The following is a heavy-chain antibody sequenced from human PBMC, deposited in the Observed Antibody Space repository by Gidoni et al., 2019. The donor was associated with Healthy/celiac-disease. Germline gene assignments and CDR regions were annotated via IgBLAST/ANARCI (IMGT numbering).Heavy chain of an antibody. CDR1: GFPFSSYG. J-gene: IGHJ6*02. CDR2: IWYDGSNK. D-gene: IGHD6-19*01. Sequence: QVQLVESGGGVVQPGRSLRLSCAASGFPFSSYGRHWVRQAPGKGLEWVAVIWYDGSNKYYADSVKGRFTISRDNSKNTLYLQMNSLRAEDTAVYYCASSAVADKGDYYYYGMDVWGQGTTVTVSS. V-gene: IGHV3-33*01. CDR3: ASSAVADKGDYYYYGMDV.